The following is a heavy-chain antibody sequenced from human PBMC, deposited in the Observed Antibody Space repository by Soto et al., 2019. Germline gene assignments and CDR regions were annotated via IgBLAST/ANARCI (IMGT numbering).Heavy chain of an antibody. D-gene: IGHD3-10*01. CDR1: GYTFTQSW. J-gene: IGHJ6*02. V-gene: IGHV5-51*01. Sequence: GESLKISCKGSGYTFTQSWIAWVRQMPGKGLEWMGIIYLGDSDTRYGPSFQGQVTISADKSTSTAYLQWSSLRASDTAMYYRARQVLAANTNYYYYHLDVWGHGTTVTVSS. CDR2: IYLGDSDT. CDR3: ARQVLAANTNYYYYHLDV.